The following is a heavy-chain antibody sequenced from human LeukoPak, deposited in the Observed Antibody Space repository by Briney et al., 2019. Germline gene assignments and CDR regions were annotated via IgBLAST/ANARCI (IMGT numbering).Heavy chain of an antibody. CDR1: GFTFGDYG. Sequence: PGGSLRLSCAASGFTFGDYGMSWVRQAPGKGLEWVSGINWNAGSTGYADSVKGRFIISRDNAKNSLYLQMNSLRTEDTALYYCARVRLGTYYFDYWGQGTLVTVSS. CDR3: ARVRLGTYYFDY. V-gene: IGHV3-20*04. D-gene: IGHD7-27*01. J-gene: IGHJ4*02. CDR2: INWNAGST.